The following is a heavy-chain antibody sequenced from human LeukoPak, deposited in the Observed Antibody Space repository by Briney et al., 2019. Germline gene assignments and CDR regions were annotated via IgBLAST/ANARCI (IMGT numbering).Heavy chain of an antibody. CDR1: GGSISSYY. CDR2: IYYSGST. V-gene: IGHV4-59*01. J-gene: IGHJ6*03. Sequence: PSETLSLTCTVSGGSISSYYWSWIRQPPGKGLEWIGYIYYSGSTNYNPSLKSRVTISADTSKNQFSLKLSSVTAADTAVYYCARDRDYGSGSWGYYYYYMDVWGKGTTVTVSS. CDR3: ARDRDYGSGSWGYYYYYMDV. D-gene: IGHD3-10*01.